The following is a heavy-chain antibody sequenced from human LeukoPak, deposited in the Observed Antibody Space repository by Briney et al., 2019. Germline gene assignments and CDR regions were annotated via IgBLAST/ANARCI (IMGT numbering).Heavy chain of an antibody. CDR2: INPNSGGT. D-gene: IGHD5-18*01. Sequence: ASVKVSCKASGYTFTGYYMHWVRQAPGQGLEWIGWINPNSGGTNYAQKFQGRVTMTRDTSISTAYMELSRLRSDDTAVYYCATNSDVDTAMVGDYWGQGTLVTVSS. CDR3: ATNSDVDTAMVGDY. V-gene: IGHV1-2*02. J-gene: IGHJ4*02. CDR1: GYTFTGYY.